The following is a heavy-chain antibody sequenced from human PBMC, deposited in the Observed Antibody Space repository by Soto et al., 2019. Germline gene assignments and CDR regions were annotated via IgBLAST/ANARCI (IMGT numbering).Heavy chain of an antibody. D-gene: IGHD3-3*01. CDR3: ARGYYDFWSGYYISPYGMDV. V-gene: IGHV3-11*01. Sequence: GGSLRLSCAASGFKFSDYWMSWIRQAPGKGLEWVSYISSRGSSIYYADSVKGRFTISRDNAKNSLYLQMNGLRAEDTAVYYCARGYYDFWSGYYISPYGMDVWGQGTTVTVSS. CDR2: ISSRGSSI. J-gene: IGHJ6*02. CDR1: GFKFSDYW.